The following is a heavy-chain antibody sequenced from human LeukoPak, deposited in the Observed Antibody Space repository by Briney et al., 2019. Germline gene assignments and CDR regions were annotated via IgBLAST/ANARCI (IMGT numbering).Heavy chain of an antibody. CDR1: GFAFSTYA. V-gene: IGHV3-48*03. J-gene: IGHJ4*02. Sequence: GGSQRLSCAASGFAFSTYAMNWVRQAPGKGLEWISCISRTGDTIYYADSVKGRFTISRDNAKNSLYLQMNSLRVEDTAVYYCASQDLVVVPAASHYFDYWGQGTLVTVSS. CDR2: ISRTGDTI. D-gene: IGHD2-2*01. CDR3: ASQDLVVVPAASHYFDY.